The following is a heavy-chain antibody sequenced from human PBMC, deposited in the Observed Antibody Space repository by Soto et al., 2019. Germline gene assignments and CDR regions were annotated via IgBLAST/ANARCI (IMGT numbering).Heavy chain of an antibody. Sequence: QVQLVQSGAEVKKPGASVKVSCKASGYTFTGYAMHWVRQAPGQRLEWMGWINAGNGNTKYSQKFQGRVTITRDTSASTAYMELSSLRSEDTAVYYCARGAALLWFGELVPWGQGTLVTVSS. V-gene: IGHV1-3*01. CDR2: INAGNGNT. CDR1: GYTFTGYA. CDR3: ARGAALLWFGELVP. D-gene: IGHD3-10*01. J-gene: IGHJ5*02.